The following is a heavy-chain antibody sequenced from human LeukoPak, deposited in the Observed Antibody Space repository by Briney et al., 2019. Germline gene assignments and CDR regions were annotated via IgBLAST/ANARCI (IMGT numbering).Heavy chain of an antibody. J-gene: IGHJ4*02. Sequence: KPSETLSLTCTVSGGSISSGGYYWSWIRQHPGKGLEWIGYIYYSGSTYYNPSLKSRVTISVDTSKNQFSLKLSSVTAADTAVYYCARYSGSYYVGLSTFDYWGQGTLVTVSS. D-gene: IGHD1-26*01. CDR2: IYYSGST. CDR3: ARYSGSYYVGLSTFDY. CDR1: GGSISSGGYY. V-gene: IGHV4-31*03.